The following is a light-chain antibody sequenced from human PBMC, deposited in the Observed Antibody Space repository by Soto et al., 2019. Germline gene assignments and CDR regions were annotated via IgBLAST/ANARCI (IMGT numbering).Light chain of an antibody. CDR1: SSNSGNNY. CDR3: GTWDSSLSAVI. CDR2: DDN. Sequence: QSVLTKPPSVSAAPGQKVTISCSGSSSNSGNNYVSWYQQLPGTAPKLLIYDDNQRPSGIPDRFSGSKSGTSATLGITGLRTGDESDYYCGTWDSSLSAVIFGGGTQLTVL. V-gene: IGLV1-51*02. J-gene: IGLJ2*01.